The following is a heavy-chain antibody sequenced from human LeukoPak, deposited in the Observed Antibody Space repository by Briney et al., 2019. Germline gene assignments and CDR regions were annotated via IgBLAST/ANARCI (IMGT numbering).Heavy chain of an antibody. CDR1: GYTLSSYH. CDR2: INPNTGST. CDR3: ARASRLRSFDY. Sequence: ASVKVSCKASGYTLSSYHMFWVRQAPGQGLEWMGIINPNTGSTIYAQKFQGRVTMTRDTSTSTVYMELSSLRSEDTAVYYCARASRLRSFDYWGQGTLVTVSS. J-gene: IGHJ4*02. V-gene: IGHV1-46*01. D-gene: IGHD4-17*01.